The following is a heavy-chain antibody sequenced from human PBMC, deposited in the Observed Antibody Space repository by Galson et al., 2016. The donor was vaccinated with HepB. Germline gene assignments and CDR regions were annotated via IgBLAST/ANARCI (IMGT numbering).Heavy chain of an antibody. Sequence: PALVKPTQTLTLTCACSGFSLRSSGVGVAWIRQPPGKALEWLALIYWDNDKYYNPSLRSRLTITKDTSENQVVLTMTNMDPVDTATYYCAHRRVALGLDAWGQGVLVTVSS. J-gene: IGHJ5*02. CDR3: AHRRVALGLDA. CDR2: IYWDNDK. CDR1: GFSLRSSGVG. V-gene: IGHV2-5*02.